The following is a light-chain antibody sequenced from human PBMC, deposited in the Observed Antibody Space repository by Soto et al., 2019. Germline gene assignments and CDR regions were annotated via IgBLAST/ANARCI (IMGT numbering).Light chain of an antibody. CDR3: SSYTSSSTWV. CDR1: SSDVGAYNY. Sequence: QSVLTQPASVSGSPGQSITISCTGTSSDVGAYNYVSWYQQHPGKAPKLMIYEVRNRPSGVSDLFSGSRSGNTASLTISGIQAEDESDYYCSSYTSSSTWVFGGGTKLTVL. V-gene: IGLV2-14*01. J-gene: IGLJ3*02. CDR2: EVR.